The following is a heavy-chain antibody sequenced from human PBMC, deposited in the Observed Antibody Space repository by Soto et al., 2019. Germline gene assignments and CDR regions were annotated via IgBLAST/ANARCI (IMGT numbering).Heavy chain of an antibody. CDR3: AKAHYYDSRDIDY. D-gene: IGHD3-22*01. CDR1: GFTFSSYG. CDR2: ISYDGSNK. Sequence: PGGSLRLSCAASGFTFSSYGMHWVRQAPGKGLEWVAVISYDGSNKYYADSVKGRFTISRDNSKNTLYLQMNSLRAEDTAVYYCAKAHYYDSRDIDYWGQGTLVTVSS. V-gene: IGHV3-30*18. J-gene: IGHJ4*02.